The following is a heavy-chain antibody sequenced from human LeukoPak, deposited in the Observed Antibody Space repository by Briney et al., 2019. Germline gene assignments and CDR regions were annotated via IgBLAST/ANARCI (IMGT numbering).Heavy chain of an antibody. CDR3: ATTGEFYKGDY. Sequence: GGSLRLSRAASGLTFSSYAMHWVRQAPGKGLEWVAVISYDGSNKYYADSVKGRFTISRDNSKNTLYLQMNSLRAEDTAVYYCATTGEFYKGDYWGQGTLVTVSS. V-gene: IGHV3-30-3*01. CDR2: ISYDGSNK. J-gene: IGHJ4*02. CDR1: GLTFSSYA. D-gene: IGHD7-27*01.